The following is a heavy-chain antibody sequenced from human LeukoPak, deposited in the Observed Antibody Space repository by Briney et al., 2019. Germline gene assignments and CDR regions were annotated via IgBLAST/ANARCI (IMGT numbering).Heavy chain of an antibody. V-gene: IGHV4-59*01. CDR2: VYYSGNT. CDR3: ARANAHHYYDTTGYYAFEI. CDR1: GGSISSYY. Sequence: SETLSFTCTVSGGSISSYYWTWIRQPPGKGLEWIGYVYYSGNTNYNTSLKSRVTISLDTSKIQFSLKLSSVTAADTAVYFCARANAHHYYDTTGYYAFEIWGQGTMVTVSS. D-gene: IGHD3-22*01. J-gene: IGHJ3*02.